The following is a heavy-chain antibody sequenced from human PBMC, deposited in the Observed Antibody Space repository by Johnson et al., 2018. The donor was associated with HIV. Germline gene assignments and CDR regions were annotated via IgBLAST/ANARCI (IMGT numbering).Heavy chain of an antibody. CDR2: ISWNSGSI. CDR1: GFTFDDYA. D-gene: IGHD4-17*01. V-gene: IGHV3-9*01. J-gene: IGHJ3*02. Sequence: VQLVESGGGLVQPGRSLRLSCAASGFTFDDYAMHWVRQAPGKGLEWVSGISWNSGSIGYADSVKGRFTISRDNAKNSLYLQMNSLRAEDTAVYYCAKTRTTVTTIDAFDIWGQGTMVTVSS. CDR3: AKTRTTVTTIDAFDI.